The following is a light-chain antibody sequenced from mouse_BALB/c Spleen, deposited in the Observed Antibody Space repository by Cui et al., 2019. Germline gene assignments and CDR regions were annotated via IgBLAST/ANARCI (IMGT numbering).Light chain of an antibody. CDR3: QQDYSSPLT. CDR1: QSVSNE. Sequence: RIALTQHQTCLLVSPGDRVTRSCKASQSVSNEVAWYQQKPGQSPKLLIYYASNRYTGVPDRFTCSGYGTDFTFTISTVQSEDLAVYFCQQDYSSPLTFGAGTKLELK. V-gene: IGKV6-32*01. CDR2: YAS. J-gene: IGKJ5*01.